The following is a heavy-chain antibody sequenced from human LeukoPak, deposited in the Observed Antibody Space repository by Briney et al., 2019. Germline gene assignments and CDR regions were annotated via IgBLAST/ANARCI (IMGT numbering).Heavy chain of an antibody. CDR1: GDSISSSNSY. V-gene: IGHV4-39*01. Sequence: SETLSLTCTVSGDSISSSNSYWGWIRQPPGKGLEWIGSIYYSGNTYYNASLKSRVTISVDTPKNQFSLKLSSVTAADTAVYYCARQSPLHDAFDIWGQGTMVTVSS. CDR2: IYYSGNT. J-gene: IGHJ3*02. CDR3: ARQSPLHDAFDI.